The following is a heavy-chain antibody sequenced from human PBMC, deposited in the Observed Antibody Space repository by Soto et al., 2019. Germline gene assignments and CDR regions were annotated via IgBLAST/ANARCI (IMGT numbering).Heavy chain of an antibody. CDR1: GGSFSGYY. V-gene: IGHV4-34*01. CDR2: INHSGST. D-gene: IGHD3-10*01. J-gene: IGHJ4*02. Sequence: SETLSLTCAVYGGSFSGYYWSWIRQPPGKGLEWIGEINHSGSTNYNPSLKSRVTISVDTSKNQFSLKLSSVTAADTAVYYCAITMVRGVIQHWGQGTPVTVSS. CDR3: AITMVRGVIQH.